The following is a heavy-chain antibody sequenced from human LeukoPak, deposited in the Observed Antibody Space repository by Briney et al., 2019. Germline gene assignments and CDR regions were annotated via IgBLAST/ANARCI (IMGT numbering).Heavy chain of an antibody. D-gene: IGHD5-12*01. CDR1: GFTFSSYG. J-gene: IGHJ4*02. CDR3: AKDSMWLLDKDGIDY. V-gene: IGHV3-30*02. CDR2: IRYDGSNK. Sequence: GGSLRLSCAASGFTFSSYGMHWVRQAPGKGLEWVAFIRYDGSNKYYADSVKGRFTISRDNSKNTLYLQMNSLRAEDTAVYYCAKDSMWLLDKDGIDYWGQGTLVTASS.